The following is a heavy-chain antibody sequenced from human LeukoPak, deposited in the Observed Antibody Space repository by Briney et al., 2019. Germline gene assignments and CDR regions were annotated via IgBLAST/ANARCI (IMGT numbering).Heavy chain of an antibody. J-gene: IGHJ4*02. CDR1: GYTFTSYA. CDR2: INAGNGNT. V-gene: IGHV1-3*01. Sequence: ASVKVSCKASGYTFTSYAIHWVRQAPGQRLEWIGWINAGNGNTKYSQKFQGRVTITRDTSASTAYMELSSLRSEDTAVYYCAVGYCSSTSCSFPFDYWGQGTLVTVSS. D-gene: IGHD2-2*01. CDR3: AVGYCSSTSCSFPFDY.